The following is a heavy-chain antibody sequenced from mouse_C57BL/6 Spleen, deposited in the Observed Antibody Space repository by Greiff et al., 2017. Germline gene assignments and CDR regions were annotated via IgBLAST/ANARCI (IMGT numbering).Heavy chain of an antibody. CDR1: GYTFTDYN. V-gene: IGHV1-22*01. CDR2: INPNNGGT. CDR3: ARSKGRNWDKTPFAY. Sequence: VQLKESGPELVKPGASVKMSCKASGYTFTDYNMHWVKQSHGKSLEWIGYINPNNGGTSYNQKFKGKATLTINKSSSTAYMELRSLTSEDSAVYYCARSKGRNWDKTPFAYWGQGTLVTVSA. J-gene: IGHJ3*01. D-gene: IGHD4-1*01.